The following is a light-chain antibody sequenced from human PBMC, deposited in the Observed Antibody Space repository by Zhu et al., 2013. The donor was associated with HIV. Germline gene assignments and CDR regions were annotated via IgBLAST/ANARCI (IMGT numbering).Light chain of an antibody. CDR1: QIVRSNY. V-gene: IGKV3-20*01. Sequence: EIVLTQSPGTLSLSPGERATLSCRTSQIVRSNYLAWYQQKPGQAPRLLISGVSTRATGIPDRFSGSGSGTEFTLTISSLQPDDFATYYCQQYNSNSRTFGQGTKVEIK. CDR3: QQYNSNSRT. J-gene: IGKJ1*01. CDR2: GVS.